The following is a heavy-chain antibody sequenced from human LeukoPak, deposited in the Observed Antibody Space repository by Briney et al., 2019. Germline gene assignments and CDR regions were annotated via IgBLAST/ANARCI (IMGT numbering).Heavy chain of an antibody. D-gene: IGHD3-10*01. CDR3: AKARLRYGSGNCGIDY. Sequence: GGSLRLSCAASGFTFSSYGMHCVRQAPGKGLEWVAVISFDGSNKYYADSVKGRFTISRDNSKNTLYLQMNSLRAEDTAVYYCAKARLRYGSGNCGIDYWGQGTLVTVSS. CDR1: GFTFSSYG. J-gene: IGHJ4*02. V-gene: IGHV3-30*18. CDR2: ISFDGSNK.